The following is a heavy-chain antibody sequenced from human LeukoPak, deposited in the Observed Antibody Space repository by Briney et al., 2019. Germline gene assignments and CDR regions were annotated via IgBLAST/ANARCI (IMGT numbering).Heavy chain of an antibody. Sequence: GGSLRLSCAASGFTFSSYAMSWVRQAPGKGLEWVSAISGSGGSTYYADSVKGRFTISRDNSKNTLYLQTNSLRAEDTAVYYCAKDIVVVPAAMNWFDPWGQGTLVTVSS. CDR2: ISGSGGST. J-gene: IGHJ5*02. CDR1: GFTFSSYA. CDR3: AKDIVVVPAAMNWFDP. V-gene: IGHV3-23*01. D-gene: IGHD2-2*01.